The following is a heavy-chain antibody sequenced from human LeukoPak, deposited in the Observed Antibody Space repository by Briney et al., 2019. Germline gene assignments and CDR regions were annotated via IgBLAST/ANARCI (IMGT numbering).Heavy chain of an antibody. J-gene: IGHJ4*02. CDR3: ARDLSSTSNWEFDF. Sequence: ASVKVSCKASRYTFTGYFMHWVRQAPGQGLEWMGRINLNSGGTYYAQNFQGRVTMTRDTSISTAYVELSRLTSDDTAMYYCARDLSSTSNWEFDFWGQGTLVTVSS. D-gene: IGHD1-26*01. CDR1: RYTFTGYF. V-gene: IGHV1-2*06. CDR2: INLNSGGT.